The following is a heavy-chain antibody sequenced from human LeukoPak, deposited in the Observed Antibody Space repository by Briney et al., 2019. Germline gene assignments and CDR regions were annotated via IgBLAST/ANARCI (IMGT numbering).Heavy chain of an antibody. CDR1: GFTFSSYA. CDR2: ISYDGSNK. J-gene: IGHJ6*02. V-gene: IGHV3-30-3*01. CDR3: ARVEYSSSSAPHYYYYYGKDV. Sequence: PGGSLRLSCAASGFTFSSYAMHWVRQAPGKGLEWVAVISYDGSNKYYADSVKGRFTISRDNSKNTLYLQMNSLRAEDTAVYYCARVEYSSSSAPHYYYYYGKDVWGQGTTVTVS. D-gene: IGHD6-6*01.